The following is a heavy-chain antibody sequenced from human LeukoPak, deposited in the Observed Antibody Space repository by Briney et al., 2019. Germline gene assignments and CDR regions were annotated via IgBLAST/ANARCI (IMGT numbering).Heavy chain of an antibody. CDR2: IYYSGST. Sequence: SETLSLTCTVSGGSISSSSYYWGWIRQPPGRGLEWIGSIYYSGSTYYNPSLKSRVTISVDTSKNQFSLNLSSVAAADTAVYCCARERHLEYYYYYYMDVWGKGTTVTVSS. CDR3: ARERHLEYYYYYYMDV. V-gene: IGHV4-39*07. CDR1: GGSISSSSYY. J-gene: IGHJ6*03.